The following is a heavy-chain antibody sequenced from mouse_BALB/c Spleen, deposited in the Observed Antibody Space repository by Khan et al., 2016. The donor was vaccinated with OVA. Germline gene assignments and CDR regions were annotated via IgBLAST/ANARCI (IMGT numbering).Heavy chain of an antibody. Sequence: VQLQESGAELARPGASVKMSCKASGYTFTNYTMHWVKQRPGQGLEWIGYINPSSGYTNYNQKFKDKATLTADKSSSKAYMQLTSLTSEDTAVYYYVRIPVSPYFFDSWGQGTTLTVSS. J-gene: IGHJ2*01. V-gene: IGHV1-4*01. CDR1: GYTFTNYT. D-gene: IGHD6-2*01. CDR2: INPSSGYT. CDR3: VRIPVSPYFFDS.